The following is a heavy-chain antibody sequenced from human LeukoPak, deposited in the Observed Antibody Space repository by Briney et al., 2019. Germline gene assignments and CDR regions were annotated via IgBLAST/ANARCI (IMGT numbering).Heavy chain of an antibody. Sequence: PGGSLRLSCAASGFTFSSYAMSWVRQAPGKGLEWVSTVSNSGSSTYYADSVKGRFTVSRDNSKNTLYLQMNSLRAEDTAVYYCAKRPGAAGQGGHLDYWGQGTLVTVSS. D-gene: IGHD6-13*01. CDR3: AKRPGAAGQGGHLDY. CDR2: VSNSGSST. CDR1: GFTFSSYA. J-gene: IGHJ4*02. V-gene: IGHV3-23*01.